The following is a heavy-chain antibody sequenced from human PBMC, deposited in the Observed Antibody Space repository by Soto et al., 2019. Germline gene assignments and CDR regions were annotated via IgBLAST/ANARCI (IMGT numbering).Heavy chain of an antibody. CDR3: ARYCSSTSCYGSNWFDP. J-gene: IGHJ5*02. CDR1: GGTFSSYT. V-gene: IGHV1-69*02. CDR2: IIPILGIA. D-gene: IGHD2-2*01. Sequence: QVQLVQSGAEVKKPGSSVKVSCKASGGTFSSYTISWVRQAPGQGLEWMGRIIPILGIANYAQKFQGRVTITADKSTSTAYMELSSLRSEYTAVYYCARYCSSTSCYGSNWFDPWGQGTLVTVSS.